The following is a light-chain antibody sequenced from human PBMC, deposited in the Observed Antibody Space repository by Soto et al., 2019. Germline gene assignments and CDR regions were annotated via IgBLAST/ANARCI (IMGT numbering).Light chain of an antibody. J-gene: IGKJ2*01. CDR1: QSISSY. CDR2: AAS. CDR3: QQSYSTPRT. V-gene: IGKV1-39*01. Sequence: DIPVTQSPSSLSASVVDRVTITCRASQSISSYLNWYQQKPGKAPKLLIYAASSLQSGVPSRFSGSGSGTDFTLTISSLQPEDFATYYCQQSYSTPRTFGQGTKLEIK.